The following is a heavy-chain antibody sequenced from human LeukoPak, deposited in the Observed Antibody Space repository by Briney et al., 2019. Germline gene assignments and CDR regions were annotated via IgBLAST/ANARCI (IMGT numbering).Heavy chain of an antibody. CDR2: INPNSGGT. J-gene: IGHJ4*02. V-gene: IGHV1-2*02. D-gene: IGHD5-12*01. Sequence: ASVKVSCKASGYTFTGNYMHWVRQTPGHGLEWMGWINPNSGGTNYAQKFQGRVTMTRDTSISTAYMELSRLRSDDTAVYYCARQPSGGYGLGYWGQGTLVTVSS. CDR3: ARQPSGGYGLGY. CDR1: GYTFTGNY.